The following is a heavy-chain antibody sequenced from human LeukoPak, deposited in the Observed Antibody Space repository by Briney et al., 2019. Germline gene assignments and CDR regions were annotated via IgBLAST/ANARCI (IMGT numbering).Heavy chain of an antibody. V-gene: IGHV4-38-2*02. D-gene: IGHD3-22*01. J-gene: IGHJ3*02. CDR1: DYSISSGYY. Sequence: SETLSLTCTVSDYSISSGYYWGWIRQPPGKGLEWIGSIYHSGSTYYNPSLKSRVTISVDTSKNQFSLKLSSVTAADTAVYYCARPDYYDSSGYPRSAFDIWGQGTMVTVSS. CDR2: IYHSGST. CDR3: ARPDYYDSSGYPRSAFDI.